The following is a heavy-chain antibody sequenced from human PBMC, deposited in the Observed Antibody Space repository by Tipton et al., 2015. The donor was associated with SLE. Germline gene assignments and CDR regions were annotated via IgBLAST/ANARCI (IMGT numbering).Heavy chain of an antibody. Sequence: GLVKPSETLSLTCTVSGGSISSHYWSWIRQPPGKGLEWIGYIYYSGSTNYNPSLKSRVTISVDTSKNQFSLKLSSVTAADTAVYYCASRIADSLGLGLGYFDYWGQGTLVTVSS. CDR3: ASRIADSLGLGLGYFDY. D-gene: IGHD6-13*01. J-gene: IGHJ4*02. V-gene: IGHV4-59*11. CDR1: GGSISSHY. CDR2: IYYSGST.